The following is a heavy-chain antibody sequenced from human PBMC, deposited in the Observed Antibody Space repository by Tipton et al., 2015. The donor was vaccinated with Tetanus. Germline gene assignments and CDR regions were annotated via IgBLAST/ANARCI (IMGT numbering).Heavy chain of an antibody. CDR1: GYTFNRYG. V-gene: IGHV1-18*01. CDR3: SRDYYHSGSYYFDY. CDR2: ISPYNGNT. J-gene: IGHJ4*02. D-gene: IGHD3-10*01. Sequence: QSGAEVKKPGASVKVSCKASGYTFNRYGLTWVRQAPGQGPEWMGWISPYNGNTNYAQKLQGRVTITIDTSTSTAYMKLRSLRSDDTAVYYCSRDYYHSGSYYFDYWGQGTLITVSS.